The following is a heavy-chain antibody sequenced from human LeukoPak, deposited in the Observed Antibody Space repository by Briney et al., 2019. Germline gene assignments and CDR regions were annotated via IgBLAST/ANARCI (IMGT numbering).Heavy chain of an antibody. D-gene: IGHD3-22*01. CDR1: GFTFSTYA. CDR2: ISPSGGST. J-gene: IGHJ3*02. CDR3: AKGTHYYDSSGYWGAFDI. Sequence: GGSLRLSCIVSGFTFSTYAMSWVRQAPGKGLEWVSVISPSGGSTYYADSVKGRFAISRDNSKNTLYLQMNSLRAEDTAVYYCAKGTHYYDSSGYWGAFDIWGQGTMVTVSS. V-gene: IGHV3-23*01.